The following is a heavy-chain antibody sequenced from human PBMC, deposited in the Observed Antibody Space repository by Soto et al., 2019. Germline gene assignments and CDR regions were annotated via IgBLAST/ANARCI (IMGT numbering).Heavy chain of an antibody. CDR2: ITVGSSHI. CDR1: GFPFSAYN. Sequence: EVQLVESGGGLVKPGGSLRLSCTGSGFPFSAYNVNWVRQAPGKGLEWVSSITVGSSHIYQPNSMKGRFTISRDDAKNSVYLQIDSLRDEDTALYYCSRSPEVGVRGASWGQGTLVTVSS. J-gene: IGHJ5*02. CDR3: SRSPEVGVRGAS. V-gene: IGHV3-21*01. D-gene: IGHD3-16*01.